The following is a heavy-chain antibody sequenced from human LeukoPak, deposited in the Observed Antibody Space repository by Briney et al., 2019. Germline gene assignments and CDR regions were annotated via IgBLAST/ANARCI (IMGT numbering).Heavy chain of an antibody. Sequence: GESLKISCKGSGYSFTNYWIGWVRQMPGKGLEWMGIIYPGDSNTRYSPSFQGQVTISADKSISTAYLQWSSLRASDTAMYYCAKGWYCTNGVCYTTAAYFDYWGQGTLVTVSS. CDR1: GYSFTNYW. CDR3: AKGWYCTNGVCYTTAAYFDY. CDR2: IYPGDSNT. V-gene: IGHV5-51*01. J-gene: IGHJ4*02. D-gene: IGHD2-8*01.